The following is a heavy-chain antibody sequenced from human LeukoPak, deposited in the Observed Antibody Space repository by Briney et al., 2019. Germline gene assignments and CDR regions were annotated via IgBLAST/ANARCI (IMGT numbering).Heavy chain of an antibody. CDR1: GYTFTGYY. CDR2: INPNSGDT. V-gene: IGHV1-2*02. J-gene: IGHJ4*02. Sequence: ASVKVSCKTSGYTFTGYYMHWVRQAPGQGLEWMGWINPNSGDTNYAQKFRVRVTMTRDTSISTACMELARLTSDDTAVYYCAATSVSYFDYWGQGTLVTVSS. CDR3: AATSVSYFDY. D-gene: IGHD2-2*01.